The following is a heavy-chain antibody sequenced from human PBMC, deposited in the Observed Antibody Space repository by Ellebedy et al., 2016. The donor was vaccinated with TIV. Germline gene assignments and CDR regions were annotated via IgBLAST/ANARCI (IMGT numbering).Heavy chain of an antibody. V-gene: IGHV3-7*01. CDR2: IKQDGSEK. D-gene: IGHD1-26*01. CDR3: ARGQSGLEH. CDR1: GFTFSNYW. J-gene: IGHJ5*02. Sequence: ESLKISCAASGFTFSNYWMSWVRQAPGKGLEWVANIKQDGSEKYYVDSVKGRFTISRDNAKNSLYLQMNSLRAEETAVYFCARGQSGLEHWGQGTPVTVSS.